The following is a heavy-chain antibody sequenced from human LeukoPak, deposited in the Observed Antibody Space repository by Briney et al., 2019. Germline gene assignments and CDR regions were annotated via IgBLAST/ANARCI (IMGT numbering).Heavy chain of an antibody. CDR1: GGSFSGYY. J-gene: IGHJ4*02. V-gene: IGHV4-34*01. CDR3: ATRESLFLEWLPQGD. Sequence: PSETLSLTCAVYGGSFSGYYWSWIRQPPGKGLDWIGEINHSGSTNYNPSLKGRVTISVDTSKNQFSLKLSSVTAADTAVYYCATRESLFLEWLPQGDWGQGTLVTVSS. D-gene: IGHD3-3*01. CDR2: INHSGST.